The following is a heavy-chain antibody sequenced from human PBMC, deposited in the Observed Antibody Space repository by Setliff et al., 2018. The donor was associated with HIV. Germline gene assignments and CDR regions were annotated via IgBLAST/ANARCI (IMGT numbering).Heavy chain of an antibody. V-gene: IGHV4-4*09. D-gene: IGHD3-10*01. CDR2: IFSGGST. Sequence: PSETLSLTCTVSGGSISSYYWSWIRQSPGGGLEWIGFIFSGGSTKYNPSLQSRVTMSIDTSKNQFSLKLTSVTAADTAVYYCARRIDNSGSFPDKNWFDTWGQGSLVTVSS. CDR1: GGSISSYY. CDR3: ARRIDNSGSFPDKNWFDT. J-gene: IGHJ5*02.